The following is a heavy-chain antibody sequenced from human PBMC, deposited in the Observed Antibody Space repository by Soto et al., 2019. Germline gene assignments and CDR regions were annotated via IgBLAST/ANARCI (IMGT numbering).Heavy chain of an antibody. J-gene: IGHJ4*02. CDR3: AREGIAAAGDY. Sequence: GGSLRLSCAASGFTFINYAMTWVRQAPGEGLEWVSTISGNGANTHYADSVKGRFSISRDNSKNTLYIQMNSLRAEDTAVYFCAREGIAAAGDYWGQGTLVTVSS. D-gene: IGHD6-13*01. CDR2: ISGNGANT. CDR1: GFTFINYA. V-gene: IGHV3-23*01.